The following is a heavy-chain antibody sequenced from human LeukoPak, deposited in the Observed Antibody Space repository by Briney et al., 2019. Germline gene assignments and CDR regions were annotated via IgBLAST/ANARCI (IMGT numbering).Heavy chain of an antibody. CDR1: GFIVSSNY. D-gene: IGHD4-11*01. V-gene: IGHV3-66*02. Sequence: GGSLRLSCAASGFIVSSNYIGWVRQAPGKGLEWVSVIYSGGDTYYADSVKGRFTISRDNSKNTLYLQMNSMRGEDTAVYYCARCPSTTLHGLFDYWGQGTLVTVSS. CDR2: IYSGGDT. CDR3: ARCPSTTLHGLFDY. J-gene: IGHJ4*02.